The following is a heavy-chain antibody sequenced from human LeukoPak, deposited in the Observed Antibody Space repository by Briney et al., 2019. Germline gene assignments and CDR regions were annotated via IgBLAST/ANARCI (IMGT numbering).Heavy chain of an antibody. CDR1: GYTFTGYY. V-gene: IGHV1-2*02. CDR3: ARELASVDTASYYMDV. J-gene: IGHJ6*03. Sequence: ASVKVSCKASGYTFTGYYTHWVRQAPGQGLEWMGWINPNSGGTNYAQKFQGRVTMTRDTSISTAYMELSRLRSDDTAVYYCARELASVDTASYYMDVWGKGTTVTVSS. D-gene: IGHD5-18*01. CDR2: INPNSGGT.